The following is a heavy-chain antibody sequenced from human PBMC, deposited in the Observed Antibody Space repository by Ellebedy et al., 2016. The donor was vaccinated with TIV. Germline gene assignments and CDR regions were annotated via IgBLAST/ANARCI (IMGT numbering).Heavy chain of an antibody. CDR3: ASALIVGATGRDMDV. Sequence: PGGSLRLSCSASGFTFSRYWMSWVRQAPGKGLDWVANINQDGSEKYYVDSVKGRFTISRDNAKNSQYLQMNSLRAEDTAVYYCASALIVGATGRDMDVWGQGTTVTASS. CDR2: INQDGSEK. J-gene: IGHJ6*02. V-gene: IGHV3-7*01. CDR1: GFTFSRYW. D-gene: IGHD1-26*01.